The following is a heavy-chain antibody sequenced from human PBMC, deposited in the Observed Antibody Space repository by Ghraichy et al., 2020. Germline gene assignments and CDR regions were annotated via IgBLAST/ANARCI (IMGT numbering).Heavy chain of an antibody. CDR2: INPDNGAA. CDR1: GYTFTAFH. Sequence: ASVKVSCKASGYTFTAFHVHWVRQAPGQGLEWVGRINPDNGAANYAQSFQARVTMTRDTSISTTYMELSLLKSDDTAIYYCARGMDTALISFFDYWGQGSLVTLSS. CDR3: ARGMDTALISFFDY. V-gene: IGHV1-2*06. J-gene: IGHJ4*02. D-gene: IGHD5-18*01.